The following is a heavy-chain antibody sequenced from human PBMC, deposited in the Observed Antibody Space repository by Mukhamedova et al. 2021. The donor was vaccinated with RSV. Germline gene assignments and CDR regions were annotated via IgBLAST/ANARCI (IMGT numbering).Heavy chain of an antibody. D-gene: IGHD2-15*01. CDR3: AREKDFDDAFDI. V-gene: IGHV3-74*01. Sequence: GLVWVSRISTDGTRISYADSVKGRLTISRDNAKNTLFLQMNNLRAEDTAMYYCAREKDFDDAFDIWGQGTMVTVSS. CDR2: ISTDGTRI. J-gene: IGHJ3*02.